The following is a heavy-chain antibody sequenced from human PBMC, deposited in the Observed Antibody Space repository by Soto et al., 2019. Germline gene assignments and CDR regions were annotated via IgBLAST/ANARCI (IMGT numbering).Heavy chain of an antibody. CDR3: ARVGVGLAAPRVWPY. V-gene: IGHV1-18*01. CDR1: GYTFASYG. CDR2: INPYNGNT. Sequence: ASVKVSCKASGYTFASYGISWVRQAPGQGLEWMAWINPYNGNTKYAEKFLGRVTVTTDTSTATAYMEVRSLTSDDTAVFYCARVGVGLAAPRVWPYWGQGTPVTVSS. J-gene: IGHJ4*02. D-gene: IGHD6-13*01.